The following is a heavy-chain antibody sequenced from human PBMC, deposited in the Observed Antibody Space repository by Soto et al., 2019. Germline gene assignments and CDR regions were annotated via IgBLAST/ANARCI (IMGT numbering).Heavy chain of an antibody. D-gene: IGHD3-10*01. CDR1: GGSISSSSYY. V-gene: IGHV4-39*01. CDR2: IYYSGST. J-gene: IGHJ6*02. Sequence: ETLSLTCTVSGGSISSSSYYWGWIRQPPGKGLEWMGSIYYSGSTYYNPSLKSRVTISVVTSKNQFSLKLSSVTAADTAVYYCARQITMVRGVITDYYYYGMDVWGQGTTVTVS. CDR3: ARQITMVRGVITDYYYYGMDV.